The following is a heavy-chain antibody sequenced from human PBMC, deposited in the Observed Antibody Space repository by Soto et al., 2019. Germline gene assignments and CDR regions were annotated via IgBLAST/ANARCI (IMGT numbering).Heavy chain of an antibody. J-gene: IGHJ4*02. CDR2: IYYSGST. Sequence: QVQLQESGPGLVKPSQTLSLTCTVSGGSISSGGYYWSWIRQHPGKGLEWIGYIYYSGSTYYNPCLKSRVTISVDTSKNQFSLKLSSVTAADTAVYYCARGDYGDYVRLPYYFDYWGQGTLVTVSS. V-gene: IGHV4-31*03. CDR1: GGSISSGGYY. CDR3: ARGDYGDYVRLPYYFDY. D-gene: IGHD4-17*01.